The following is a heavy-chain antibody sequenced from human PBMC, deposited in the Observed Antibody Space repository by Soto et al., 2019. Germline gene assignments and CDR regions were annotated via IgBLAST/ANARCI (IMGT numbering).Heavy chain of an antibody. CDR3: AKDLCRVVGAPDTRDYFYSGMDV. CDR2: ISGSGGST. V-gene: IGHV3-23*01. Sequence: GGSLRLSCAASGFTFSSYAMSWVRQAPGKGLEWVSAISGSGGSTYYADSVKGRFTISRDNSKNTLYLQMNSLRAEDTAVYYCAKDLCRVVGAPDTRDYFYSGMDVWGHGTTVPVS. J-gene: IGHJ6*02. D-gene: IGHD1-26*01. CDR1: GFTFSSYA.